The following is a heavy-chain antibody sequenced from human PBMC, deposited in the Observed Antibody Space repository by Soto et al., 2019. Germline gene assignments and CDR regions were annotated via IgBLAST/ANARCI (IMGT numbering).Heavy chain of an antibody. Sequence: SLSLTCTVSGGSISSGAYYWSWIRQPPGKGLEWIGYISYSGSTFYNPSLKSRLTISVDTSKNQFSLKLSSVTAADTAVYYRARRVADAGYFGYGGDGPSVTI. D-gene: IGHD2-15*01. CDR3: ARRVADAGYFGY. CDR1: GGSISSGAYY. J-gene: IGHJ4*01. V-gene: IGHV4-30-4*01. CDR2: ISYSGST.